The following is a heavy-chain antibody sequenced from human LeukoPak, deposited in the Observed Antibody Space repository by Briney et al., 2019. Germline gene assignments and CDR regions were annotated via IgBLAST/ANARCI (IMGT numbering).Heavy chain of an antibody. Sequence: SQTLSLTCTVSGGSISSGDHYWSWIRQPPGKGLEWIGYIYYSGSTYYNPSLKSRVTISVDTSKNQFSLKLSSVTAADTAVYYCARVSGGVRGVIISTSFYFDYWGQGTLVTVSS. D-gene: IGHD3-10*01. CDR1: GGSISSGDHY. CDR3: ARVSGGVRGVIISTSFYFDY. V-gene: IGHV4-30-4*01. CDR2: IYYSGST. J-gene: IGHJ4*02.